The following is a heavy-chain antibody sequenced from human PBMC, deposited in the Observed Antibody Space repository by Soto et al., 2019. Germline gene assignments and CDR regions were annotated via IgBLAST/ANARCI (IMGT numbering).Heavy chain of an antibody. V-gene: IGHV1-2*04. J-gene: IGHJ4*02. Sequence: ASVKVSCKASGYTFTGYYMHWVRQSPGQVLEWMGWLNPNSGGTNYAQKFQGWVIMTRDTSISTAYMELSRLRSDDTAVYNGARGNLGYCSGGSCYIDYWGQGTLVTVSS. D-gene: IGHD2-15*01. CDR3: ARGNLGYCSGGSCYIDY. CDR1: GYTFTGYY. CDR2: LNPNSGGT.